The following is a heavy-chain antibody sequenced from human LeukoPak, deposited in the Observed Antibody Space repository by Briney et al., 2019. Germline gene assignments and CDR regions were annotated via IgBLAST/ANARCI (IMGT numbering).Heavy chain of an antibody. CDR1: GFTFSSYA. CDR2: ISGSGGST. J-gene: IGHJ4*02. CDR3: AKGGRRANPGSYHY. D-gene: IGHD3-10*01. V-gene: IGHV3-23*01. Sequence: PGGSLRLSCAASGFTFSSYAMSWVRQAPGKGLEWVSAISGSGGSTYYADPVKGRFTVSRDNSKNTLYLQMNSLRAEDTAVYYCAKGGRRANPGSYHYWGQGTLVTVSS.